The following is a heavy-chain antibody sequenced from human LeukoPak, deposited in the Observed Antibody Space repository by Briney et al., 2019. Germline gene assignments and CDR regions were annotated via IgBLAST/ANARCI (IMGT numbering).Heavy chain of an antibody. V-gene: IGHV3-23*01. CDR3: AKDVRAGYGSGSYYTDY. CDR2: ISGSGGRT. D-gene: IGHD3-10*01. Sequence: VQPGGSLRLSCVASGFTFSSYAMSWVRQAPGKGLEWVSAISGSGGRTYYADSVKGRFTISRDNSKNTLYLQMNSLRAEDTAVYYCAKDVRAGYGSGSYYTDYWGQGTLVTVSS. CDR1: GFTFSSYA. J-gene: IGHJ4*02.